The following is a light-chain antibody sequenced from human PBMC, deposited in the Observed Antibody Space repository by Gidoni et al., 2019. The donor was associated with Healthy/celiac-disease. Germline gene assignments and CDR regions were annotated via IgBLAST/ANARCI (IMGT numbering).Light chain of an antibody. CDR1: KSVSSSY. J-gene: IGKJ1*01. Sequence: ETVLTQSPGTLSLSPVERATLSCRASKSVSSSYLAWYQQKPGQAPRLRIYGASSRATGIPYRFSGSGSGTDFTLTISRLDPEDFAVYYCQQYGSSPRTFGQGTKVEIK. CDR3: QQYGSSPRT. V-gene: IGKV3-20*01. CDR2: GAS.